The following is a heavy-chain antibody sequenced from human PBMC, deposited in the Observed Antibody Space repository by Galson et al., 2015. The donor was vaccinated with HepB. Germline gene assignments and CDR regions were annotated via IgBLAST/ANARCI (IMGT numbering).Heavy chain of an antibody. CDR2: ISWNSGSI. D-gene: IGHD1-26*01. CDR1: GFTFDDYA. Sequence: SLRLSCAASGFTFDDYAMHWVRQAPGKGLEWVSGISWNSGSIGYADSVKGRFTISRDNAKNSLYLQMNSLRAEDTALYYCAKDTGGLVGAICLDYWGQGTLVTVSS. J-gene: IGHJ4*02. V-gene: IGHV3-9*01. CDR3: AKDTGGLVGAICLDY.